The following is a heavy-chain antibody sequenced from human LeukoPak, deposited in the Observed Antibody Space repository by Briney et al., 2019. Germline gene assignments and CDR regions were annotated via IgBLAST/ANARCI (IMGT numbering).Heavy chain of an antibody. CDR2: VHYNGST. Sequence: SETLSLTCTVSGDSARSSSYYWGCIRQPPGKGLEWIGSVHYNGSTCYNPSLGGRVIMSIDTSKNQFSLKLTSVTAADTAMYYCARDRGVPRPYYFDQWGQGTLVTVSS. V-gene: IGHV4-39*07. CDR3: ARDRGVPRPYYFDQ. J-gene: IGHJ4*02. CDR1: GDSARSSSYY. D-gene: IGHD3-10*01.